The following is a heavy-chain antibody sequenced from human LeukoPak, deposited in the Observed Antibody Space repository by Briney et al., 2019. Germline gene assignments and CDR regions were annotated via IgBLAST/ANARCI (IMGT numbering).Heavy chain of an antibody. CDR1: GFTFSGPW. CDR2: IKNDGSST. V-gene: IGHV3-74*01. CDR3: ARESHSSGWYLDY. Sequence: PGGSLRLSCEGSGFTFSGPWMHWVRQTPGKGLVWVSRIKNDGSSTTYADSVKGRFTVSRDNAKNTLYLQMNSLRAEDTAVYYCARESHSSGWYLDYWGQGTLVTVSS. J-gene: IGHJ4*02. D-gene: IGHD6-19*01.